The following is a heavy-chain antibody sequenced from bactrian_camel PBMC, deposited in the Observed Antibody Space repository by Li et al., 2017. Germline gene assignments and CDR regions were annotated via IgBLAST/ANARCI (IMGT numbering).Heavy chain of an antibody. V-gene: IGHV3S9*01. J-gene: IGHJ4*01. D-gene: IGHD2*01. CDR3: AAKRPLYYACRGTSLSPGDYDY. Sequence: HVQLVESGGGSVQAGGSLRLSCTASGYTLSHFSMGWFRQAPGKEGEGVAVIDSDGSIHYADSVKGRFTISRDNAKKTLYLQMDSLKPEDSAMYYCAAKRPLYYACRGTSLSPGDYDYWGQGTQVTVS. CDR2: IDSDGSI. CDR1: GYTLSHFS.